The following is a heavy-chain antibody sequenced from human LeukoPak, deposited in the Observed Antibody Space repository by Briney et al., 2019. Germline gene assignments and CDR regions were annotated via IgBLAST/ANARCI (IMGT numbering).Heavy chain of an antibody. V-gene: IGHV3-7*01. D-gene: IGHD5-18*01. J-gene: IGHJ3*02. CDR3: ARDRIQDSQSGAFDI. CDR2: IKQDGSEK. Sequence: PGGSLRLSCAASGFTFDDYDMSWVRQAPGKGLEWVANIKQDGSEKHYVDSVKGRFTISRDNAKNSLYLQMNSLRAEDTAVYYCARDRIQDSQSGAFDIWGQGTMVTVSS. CDR1: GFTFDDYD.